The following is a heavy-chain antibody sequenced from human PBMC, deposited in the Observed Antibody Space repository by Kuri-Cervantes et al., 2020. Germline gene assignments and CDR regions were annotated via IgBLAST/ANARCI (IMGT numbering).Heavy chain of an antibody. V-gene: IGHV4-30-4*01. CDR1: GGPITSGYHY. CDR2: INYSGST. D-gene: IGHD3-10*01. Sequence: SETLSLTCTVSGGPITSGYHYWSWLRQPPGKGLEWIGYINYSGSTSYNPSLKNRVAILADMSKNQFSLKLNSVTAADTAVYYCARGGSGAGYWGQGTLVTVSS. CDR3: ARGGSGAGY. J-gene: IGHJ4*02.